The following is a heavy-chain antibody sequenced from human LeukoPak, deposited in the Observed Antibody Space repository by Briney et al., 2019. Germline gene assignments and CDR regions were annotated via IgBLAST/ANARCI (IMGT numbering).Heavy chain of an antibody. CDR2: IKRDGSEK. D-gene: IGHD3-3*01. V-gene: IGHV3-7*01. CDR3: ARDKEAAVDFWSGYYPL. CDR1: GFTFNSYW. Sequence: PGGSLRLSXAASGFTFNSYWFHWVRQAPGKGLEWVANIKRDGSEKYYGDSVKGRFTVSRDNAMNSLYLQMTSLRAEDTAVYYCARDKEAAVDFWSGYYPLWGQGTLVIVSS. J-gene: IGHJ4*02.